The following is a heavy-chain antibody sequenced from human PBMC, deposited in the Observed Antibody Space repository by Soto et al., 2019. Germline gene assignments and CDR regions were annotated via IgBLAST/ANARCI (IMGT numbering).Heavy chain of an antibody. V-gene: IGHV1-2*02. CDR2: IFPGSGGT. J-gene: IGHJ4*02. CDR1: GYTITSYF. Sequence: SLKLSGNSSGYTITSYFLHWVRQAPGQGLEWLGWIFPGSGGTNYAQKFQGRVTMTRDTSINTAYMELSRLTSDDTGVYYCAREWQRGTDYWGQGALVTVSS. CDR3: AREWQRGTDY. D-gene: IGHD6-25*01.